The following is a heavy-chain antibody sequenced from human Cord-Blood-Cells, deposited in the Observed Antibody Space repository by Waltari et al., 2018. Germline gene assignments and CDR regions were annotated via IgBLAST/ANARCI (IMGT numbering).Heavy chain of an antibody. Sequence: VQLVQSGAEVKKPGSSVKVSCKASGGTFSSYAISWVRQAPGKGLEWMGVIIPIFGTAKYGQKFQGRVTITADESTSTAYMELSSMRSEDTAVYYCARGQIVVVPAAIFNFDYWGQGTLVTVSS. CDR2: IIPIFGTA. D-gene: IGHD2-2*01. V-gene: IGHV1-69*01. CDR3: ARGQIVVVPAAIFNFDY. J-gene: IGHJ4*02. CDR1: GGTFSSYA.